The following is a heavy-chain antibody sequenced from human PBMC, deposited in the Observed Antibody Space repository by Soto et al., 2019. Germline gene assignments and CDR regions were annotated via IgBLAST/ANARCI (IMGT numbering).Heavy chain of an antibody. D-gene: IGHD2-8*02. CDR1: GGSISSYY. J-gene: IGHJ4*02. CDR3: ARDKITGLFDY. V-gene: IGHV4-59*12. Sequence: SETLSLTCTVSGGSISSYYWSWIRQPPGKGLEWIGYIYYSGSTNYNPSLKSRVTISVDTSKNQFSLKLTTVTAADTAVYYCARDKITGLFDYWGQGTLVTVSS. CDR2: IYYSGST.